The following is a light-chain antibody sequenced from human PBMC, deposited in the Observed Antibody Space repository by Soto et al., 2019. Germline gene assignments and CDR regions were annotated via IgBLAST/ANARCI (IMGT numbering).Light chain of an antibody. CDR1: QSVSSNY. CDR3: QQYGGSPPT. CDR2: GAS. Sequence: EIVLTQSPGTLSLSPGERATLSCRASQSVSSNYLAWYQRKPGQAPRLLIYGASSRATDIPNRFSGSGSGKDFTLTITRLEPEDFAVYFCQQYGGSPPTFGHGTKVEIK. J-gene: IGKJ1*01. V-gene: IGKV3-20*01.